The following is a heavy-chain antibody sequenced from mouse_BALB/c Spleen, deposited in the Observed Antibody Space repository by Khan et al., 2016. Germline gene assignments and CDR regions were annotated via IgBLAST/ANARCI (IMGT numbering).Heavy chain of an antibody. V-gene: IGHV14-3*02. CDR1: GFNIKDTY. J-gene: IGHJ3*01. Sequence: VQLQQSGAELVKPGASVKLSCTASGFNIKDTYIHWVKQRPEQGLEWIGRIDPANDNTKYDPRFQGKATITADTSSNTAYLQLSSLTSEDTAVDFCARGIYDYGFAYWGQGTLVSVSA. CDR3: ARGIYDYGFAY. CDR2: IDPANDNT. D-gene: IGHD2-4*01.